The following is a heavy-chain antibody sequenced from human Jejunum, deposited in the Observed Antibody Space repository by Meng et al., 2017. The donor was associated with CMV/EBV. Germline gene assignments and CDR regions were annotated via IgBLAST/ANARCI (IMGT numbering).Heavy chain of an antibody. CDR3: ARYGLVLGKFDY. CDR2: INTNTGNP. CDR1: GYTCTDYA. D-gene: IGHD2-8*01. Sequence: QVPRVQSGSELEKPGASVKVSCKASGYTCTDYAINWMRQAPGQGPEWMGWINTNTGNPTYARGFTGRFVFSLDTSVSTAYVEISGLKAEDTAVYYCARYGLVLGKFDYWGQGTLVTVSS. V-gene: IGHV7-4-1*02. J-gene: IGHJ4*02.